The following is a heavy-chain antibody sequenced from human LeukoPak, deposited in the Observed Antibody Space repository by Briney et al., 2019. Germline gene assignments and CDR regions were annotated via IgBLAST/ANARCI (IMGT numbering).Heavy chain of an antibody. Sequence: PETLSLTCTVSGGSISSYYWSWIRQPPGKGLEWIGHIYYSGSTKYNPSLKSRVTISVDTSKNQFSLELSSVTAADTAVYYCARVVPGALGYYYYGMDVWGKGTTVTVSS. CDR3: ARVVPGALGYYYYGMDV. CDR2: IYYSGST. J-gene: IGHJ6*04. V-gene: IGHV4-59*01. D-gene: IGHD2-2*01. CDR1: GGSISSYY.